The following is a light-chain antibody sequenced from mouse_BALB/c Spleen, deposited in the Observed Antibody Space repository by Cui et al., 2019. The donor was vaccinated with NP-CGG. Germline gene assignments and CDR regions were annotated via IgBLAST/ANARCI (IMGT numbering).Light chain of an antibody. Sequence: QDVETQDSALTTSPGETVTLTCRSSTGTVTTSNYANWVQEKPDHLFTGLIGGTNNRAPGVPARFSGSLIGDKAALTITGAQTEDEAIYFCALWYSNHWVFGGGTKLTVL. CDR3: ALWYSNHWV. J-gene: IGLJ1*01. CDR1: TGTVTTSNY. CDR2: GTN. V-gene: IGLV1*01.